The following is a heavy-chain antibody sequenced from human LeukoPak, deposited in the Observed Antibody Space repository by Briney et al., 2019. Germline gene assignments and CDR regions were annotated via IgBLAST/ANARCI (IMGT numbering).Heavy chain of an antibody. CDR1: GFTFSSYS. D-gene: IGHD3-16*01. Sequence: GGSLRLSCAASGFTFSSYSINWVRQAPGKGLEWVSSISSSSSYIYYADSVKGRFTISRDNAKNSLYVQMNSLRAEDTAVYYCGKGPVHVCYHFDYGGEGTRVTV. J-gene: IGHJ4*02. CDR3: GKGPVHVCYHFDY. V-gene: IGHV3-21*01. CDR2: ISSSSSYI.